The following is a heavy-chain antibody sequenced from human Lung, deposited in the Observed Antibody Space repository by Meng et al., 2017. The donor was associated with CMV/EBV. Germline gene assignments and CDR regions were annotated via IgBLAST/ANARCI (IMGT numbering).Heavy chain of an antibody. CDR2: ISWDGGNA. V-gene: IGHV3-43D*03. CDR1: GFTFDDYG. Sequence: GGSLRLXXAASGFTFDDYGMHWVRKAPGKGLEWVALISWDGGNAYYADSGKGRFTISRDNTKNSLYLQMDRLRVEDTAFYYCEKERGYPTGGRLHGMDVWGQGTXVTVSS. CDR3: EKERGYPTGGRLHGMDV. J-gene: IGHJ6*02. D-gene: IGHD2-15*01.